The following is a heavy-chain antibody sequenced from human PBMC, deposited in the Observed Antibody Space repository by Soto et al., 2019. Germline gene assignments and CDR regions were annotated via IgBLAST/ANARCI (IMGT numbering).Heavy chain of an antibody. CDR1: GFTFDDFA. CDR2: ISWNSASI. Sequence: EVQLVESGGGLVQPGRSLRLSCAASGFTFDDFAMHWVRQPPGKGLEWVSGISWNSASIVYADSVKGRFTISRDNAKKYLYLQLDSLGVEDTAFYYCAKGPGLVASSGSPDSWGQGTLVSVSS. CDR3: AKGPGLVASSGSPDS. J-gene: IGHJ4*02. V-gene: IGHV3-9*01. D-gene: IGHD2-8*02.